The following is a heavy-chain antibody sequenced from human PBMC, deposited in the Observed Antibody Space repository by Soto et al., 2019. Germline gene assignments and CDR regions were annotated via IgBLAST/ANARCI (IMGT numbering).Heavy chain of an antibody. D-gene: IGHD3-22*01. CDR1: GGSISSYY. CDR2: IYYSGST. J-gene: IGHJ4*02. Sequence: SETLSLTCTVSGGSISSYYWSWIRQPPGKGLEWIGYIYYSGSTNYNPSLKSRVTISVDTSKNQFSLKLSSVTAADTAVYYCARAGDSSGYYYQIDYWGQGTLVTVSS. V-gene: IGHV4-59*01. CDR3: ARAGDSSGYYYQIDY.